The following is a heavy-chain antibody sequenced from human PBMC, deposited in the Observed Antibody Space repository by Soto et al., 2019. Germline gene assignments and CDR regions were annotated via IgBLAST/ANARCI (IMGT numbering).Heavy chain of an antibody. CDR2: INAGNGNT. D-gene: IGHD2-8*02. Sequence: QGQLVQSGAEVKEPGASVKVSCKASGYTFTSYAMHWVRQAPGQRLEWMGWINAGNGNTKYSQKFQGRVTITRDTSASTAYMELSSLTSEDTAVYYCARGTVLYVDRHWGQGTLVTVSS. V-gene: IGHV1-3*01. CDR1: GYTFTSYA. J-gene: IGHJ4*02. CDR3: ARGTVLYVDRH.